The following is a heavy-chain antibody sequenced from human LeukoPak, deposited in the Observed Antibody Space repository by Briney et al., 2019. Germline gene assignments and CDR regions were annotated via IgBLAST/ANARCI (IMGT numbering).Heavy chain of an antibody. D-gene: IGHD6-13*01. CDR2: IYTSGST. Sequence: SETLSLTCTVSGGSISSYYWSWLRQPPGKGLEWLGYIYTSGSTNYNPSLKSRVTISIDTSKNRFSLKLSSVTAADTAVYYCARAAAGKYYYYYMDVWGKGTTVTVSS. CDR1: GGSISSYY. V-gene: IGHV4-4*09. J-gene: IGHJ6*03. CDR3: ARAAAGKYYYYYMDV.